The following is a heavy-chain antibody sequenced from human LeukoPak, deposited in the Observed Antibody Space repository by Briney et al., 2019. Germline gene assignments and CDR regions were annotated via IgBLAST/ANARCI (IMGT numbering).Heavy chain of an antibody. CDR2: IYYSGST. CDR3: ARETSQKGAHYMDV. V-gene: IGHV4-59*01. D-gene: IGHD3-16*01. CDR1: GGSISSYY. J-gene: IGHJ6*03. Sequence: SETLSLTCTVSGGSISSYYWSWIRQPPGKGLEWIGYIYYSGSTNYNPSLKSRVTISVDTSKNQFSLKLSSVTAADTVVYYCARETSQKGAHYMDVWGKGTTVTISS.